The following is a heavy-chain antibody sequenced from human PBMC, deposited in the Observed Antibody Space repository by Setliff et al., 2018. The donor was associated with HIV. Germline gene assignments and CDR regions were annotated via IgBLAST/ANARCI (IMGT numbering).Heavy chain of an antibody. V-gene: IGHV3-74*01. Sequence: GGSLRLSCAAPGLTFKNYWIHWVRQAPGKGLVWVSRINADSSSTTYADSVKGRCTISRDNAKNTVYLQMNSLRAEDTAVHYCARDRGYTIVGAAEGDHWGQGSLVTVSS. J-gene: IGHJ4*02. D-gene: IGHD1-26*01. CDR3: ARDRGYTIVGAAEGDH. CDR1: GLTFKNYW. CDR2: INADSSST.